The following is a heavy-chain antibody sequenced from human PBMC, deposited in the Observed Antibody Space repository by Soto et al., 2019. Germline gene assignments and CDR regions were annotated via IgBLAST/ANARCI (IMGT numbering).Heavy chain of an antibody. CDR1: GGSFSGYY. J-gene: IGHJ5*02. V-gene: IGHV4-34*01. D-gene: IGHD3-3*01. CDR3: ARYYYDFWSGYYVNWFDP. Sequence: ASETLSLTCAVYGGSFSGYYWSWIRQPPGKGLEWIGEINHSGSTNYNPSLKSRVTISVDTSKNQFSLKLSSVTAADTAVYYCARYYYDFWSGYYVNWFDPWGQGTLVTVSS. CDR2: INHSGST.